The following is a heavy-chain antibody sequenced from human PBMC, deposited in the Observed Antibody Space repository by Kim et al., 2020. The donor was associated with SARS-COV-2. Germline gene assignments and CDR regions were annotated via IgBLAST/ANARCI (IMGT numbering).Heavy chain of an antibody. D-gene: IGHD6-6*01. CDR1: GFTFISYW. J-gene: IGHJ6*02. Sequence: GGSLRLSCAASGFTFISYWMSWVRQAPGKGLEWVANIKQVGSEQYNVASVKGRFTISRDNAKNTLHLQMNSLRAEDTAVYYCVRDRRSSSSYFDYYYGMGVWGQGTTVTVSS. V-gene: IGHV3-7*03. CDR2: IKQVGSEQ. CDR3: VRDRRSSSSYFDYYYGMGV.